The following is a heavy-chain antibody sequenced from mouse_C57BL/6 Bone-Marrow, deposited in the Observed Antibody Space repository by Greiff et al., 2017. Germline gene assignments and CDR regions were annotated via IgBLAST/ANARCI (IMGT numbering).Heavy chain of an antibody. V-gene: IGHV1-53*01. D-gene: IGHD1-1*01. CDR2: INPSNGGT. J-gene: IGHJ3*01. Sequence: QVQLQQPGTELVKPGASVKLSCKASGYTFTSYWMHWVKQRPGQGLEWIGNINPSNGGTNYNEKFKSKATLSVDKSSSTAYMQLSSLTSEDSAVYYCAREYYGSGYSFWFADWGKGTLVTVAA. CDR3: AREYYGSGYSFWFAD. CDR1: GYTFTSYW.